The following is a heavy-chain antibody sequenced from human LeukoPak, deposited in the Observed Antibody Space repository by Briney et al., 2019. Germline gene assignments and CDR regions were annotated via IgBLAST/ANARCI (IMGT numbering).Heavy chain of an antibody. Sequence: SETLSLTCAVYGGSFSGYYWTYIRQPPGKGLEWVGEINHSGSTNYNPSLKSRVTISVDTSKNQFSLKLSSVTAADTAVYYCARSHYYDSSGSHNNWFDPWGQGTLVTVSS. CDR1: GGSFSGYY. V-gene: IGHV4-34*01. CDR3: ARSHYYDSSGSHNNWFDP. D-gene: IGHD3-22*01. CDR2: INHSGST. J-gene: IGHJ5*02.